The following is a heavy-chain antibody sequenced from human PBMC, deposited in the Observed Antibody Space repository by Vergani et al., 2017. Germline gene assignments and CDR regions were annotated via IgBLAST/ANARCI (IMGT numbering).Heavy chain of an antibody. CDR1: GFPFRSYA. Sequence: EVQLLESGGGLVQPGGSLRLPWAPSGFPFRSYAGSGVRRARGKGREGVSAISGSGGSTYNADPVKGRSTISRNNSKNTLYLQMNSLRAEDTAVYYCAXDYRTVSTGDWFDPWGQGTLVTVSS. J-gene: IGHJ5*02. CDR2: ISGSGGST. V-gene: IGHV3-23*01. D-gene: IGHD4-17*01. CDR3: AXDYRTVSTGDWFDP.